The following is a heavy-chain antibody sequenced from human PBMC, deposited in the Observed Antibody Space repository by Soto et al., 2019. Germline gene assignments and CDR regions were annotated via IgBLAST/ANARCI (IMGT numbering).Heavy chain of an antibody. CDR1: GFTFSSYG. V-gene: IGHV3-30*18. D-gene: IGHD5-18*01. CDR2: ISYDGTDK. Sequence: PGGSLRLSCAASGFTFSSYGIHWVRQAPGKGLEWVALISYDGTDKYYADSVKGRFTISRDNSKNTLYLQMSSLGPEDTAVYYCVKERYAQLWLEDYGMDVWGQGNTVTV. CDR3: VKERYAQLWLEDYGMDV. J-gene: IGHJ6*02.